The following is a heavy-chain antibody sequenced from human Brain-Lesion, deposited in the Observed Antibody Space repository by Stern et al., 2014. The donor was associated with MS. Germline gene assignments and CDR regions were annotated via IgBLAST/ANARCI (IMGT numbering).Heavy chain of an antibody. D-gene: IGHD6-13*01. Sequence: KESGPGLVKPSGTLSLTCAVSGGSISSSNWWSWVRQSPGKGLEWIGESDHSGSTIYNPSLKSRVTVSVDKSKNRFSLNLRSVTAADTAVYFCARFPASRPHVFDSWGQGTLVTVSS. J-gene: IGHJ4*02. V-gene: IGHV4-4*02. CDR2: SDHSGST. CDR3: ARFPASRPHVFDS. CDR1: GGSISSSNW.